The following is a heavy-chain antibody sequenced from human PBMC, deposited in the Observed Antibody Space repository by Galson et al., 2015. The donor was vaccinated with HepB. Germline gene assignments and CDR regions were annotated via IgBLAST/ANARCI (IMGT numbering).Heavy chain of an antibody. V-gene: IGHV3-15*01. Sequence: SLRLSCAASGFTFSNAWMSWVRQAPGKGLEWVGRIKSKTDGGTTDYAAPVKGRFTISRDDSKNTLYLQMNSLKTEDTAVYYCTTEMTTVTISPRGAWGMDVWGQGTTVTVSS. J-gene: IGHJ6*02. D-gene: IGHD4-17*01. CDR2: IKSKTDGGTT. CDR3: TTEMTTVTISPRGAWGMDV. CDR1: GFTFSNAW.